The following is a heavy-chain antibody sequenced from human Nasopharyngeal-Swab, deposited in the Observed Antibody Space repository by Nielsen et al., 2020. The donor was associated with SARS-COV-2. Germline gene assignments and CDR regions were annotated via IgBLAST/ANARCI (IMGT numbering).Heavy chain of an antibody. V-gene: IGHV3-30*03. J-gene: IGHJ4*02. Sequence: GESLKISCAASGFTFSSFGMHWVRQAPGKGLEWVAVVSADGKTQYYADSMKGRFTISRDNSKDTLYLQIDSLRVEDTAVYYCGGGTCCPSYLYFWGQGTLVTVST. CDR2: VSADGKTQ. D-gene: IGHD2-15*01. CDR3: GGGTCCPSYLYF. CDR1: GFTFSSFG.